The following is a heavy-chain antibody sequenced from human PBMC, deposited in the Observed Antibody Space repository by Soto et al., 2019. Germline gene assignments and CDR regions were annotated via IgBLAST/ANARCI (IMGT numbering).Heavy chain of an antibody. CDR2: FDPEDGET. V-gene: IGHV1-24*01. J-gene: IGHJ4*02. Sequence: GASVKVSCKVSGYTLTDLSMQWVRQAPGKGLEWMGGFDPEDGETIYAQKFQGRVTMTEDTATDTAYMELSSLRSEDTAVYYCATHRSGLFLEWLPEGSLGYSCQGTLVTGSS. CDR1: GYTLTDLS. CDR3: ATHRSGLFLEWLPEGSLGY. D-gene: IGHD3-3*01.